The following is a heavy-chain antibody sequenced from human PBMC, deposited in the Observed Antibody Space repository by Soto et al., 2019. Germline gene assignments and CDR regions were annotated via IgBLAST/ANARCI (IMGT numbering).Heavy chain of an antibody. D-gene: IGHD5-18*01. Sequence: SETLSLTCTVSGGSITSSSYYWGWIRQPPGKGLEWIGSIYYSGSTYYNPSLKSRVTISVDTSKNQFSLKLSSVTAADTAVYYCACIFSGGYGYGFYYYGMDVWGQGTTVTVSS. CDR2: IYYSGST. CDR3: ACIFSGGYGYGFYYYGMDV. CDR1: GGSITSSSYY. J-gene: IGHJ6*02. V-gene: IGHV4-39*01.